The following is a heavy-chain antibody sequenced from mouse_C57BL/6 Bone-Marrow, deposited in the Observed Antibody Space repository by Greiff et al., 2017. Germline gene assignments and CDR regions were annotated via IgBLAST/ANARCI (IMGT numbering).Heavy chain of an antibody. D-gene: IGHD2-1*01. CDR1: GYTFTSYG. Sequence: QVHVKQSGAELARPGASVKLSCKASGYTFTSYGISWVKQRTGQGLEWIGEIYPRSGNTYYNEKFKGKATLTADKSSSTAYMELRSLTSEDSAVXFGARGNYYAMDYWGQGTSVTVSS. CDR3: ARGNYYAMDY. CDR2: IYPRSGNT. J-gene: IGHJ4*01. V-gene: IGHV1-81*01.